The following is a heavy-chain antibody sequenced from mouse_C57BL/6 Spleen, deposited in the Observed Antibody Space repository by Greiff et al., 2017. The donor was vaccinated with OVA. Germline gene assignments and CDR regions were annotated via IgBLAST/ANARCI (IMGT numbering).Heavy chain of an antibody. CDR1: GYTFTSFT. Sequence: QVQLQQSGAELARPGASVKMSCKASGYTFTSFTMHWVNQRPGQGLEWIGYFNPSSVHPKFNPKFKDKATLTADKSASTAYMQLSSLTSEDSAVYDCASKASYYAMDYWGQGTSVTVSS. J-gene: IGHJ4*01. D-gene: IGHD3-2*02. CDR3: ASKASYYAMDY. V-gene: IGHV1-4*01. CDR2: FNPSSVHP.